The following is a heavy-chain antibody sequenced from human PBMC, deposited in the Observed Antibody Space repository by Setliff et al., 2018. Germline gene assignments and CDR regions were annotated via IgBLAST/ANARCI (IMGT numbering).Heavy chain of an antibody. Sequence: SETLSLTCAVYGGSFSGYYWSWIRQPPGKGLEWIGEINHSGSTNYNPSLKSRVTISVDTSKNQFSLKLSSVTAADTAVYYCARMGRGYSYGHILYYFDYWGQGTLVTVSS. J-gene: IGHJ4*02. CDR3: ARMGRGYSYGHILYYFDY. D-gene: IGHD5-18*01. CDR1: GGSFSGYY. V-gene: IGHV4-34*01. CDR2: INHSGST.